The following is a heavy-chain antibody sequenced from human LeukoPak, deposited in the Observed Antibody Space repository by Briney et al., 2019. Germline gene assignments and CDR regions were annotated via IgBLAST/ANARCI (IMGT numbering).Heavy chain of an antibody. CDR1: GYSISSGYY. CDR2: IYHSGST. Sequence: SETLSLTCTVSGYSISSGYYWGWIRQPPGKGLEWIGSIYHSGSTYYNPSLKSRVTISVDTSKNQFSLKLSSVTAADTAVYYCARDRPLYYYGSGSYLVFDYWGQGTLVTVSS. V-gene: IGHV4-38-2*02. J-gene: IGHJ4*02. CDR3: ARDRPLYYYGSGSYLVFDY. D-gene: IGHD3-10*01.